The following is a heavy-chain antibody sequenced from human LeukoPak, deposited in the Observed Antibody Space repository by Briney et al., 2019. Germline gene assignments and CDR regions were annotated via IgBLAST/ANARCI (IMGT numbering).Heavy chain of an antibody. Sequence: GGSLRSPGPALGFPSVGCWRTGSGKVQGRGRGWVSRVNPDGSITTYADAVKGRFTISRDNAMNTLYLQMNSLRAEDTAAYYCTRDLTGLRDYWGQGTLVTVSS. CDR2: VNPDGSIT. CDR3: TRDLTGLRDY. V-gene: IGHV3-74*03. CDR1: GFPSVGC. D-gene: IGHD1-14*01. J-gene: IGHJ4*02.